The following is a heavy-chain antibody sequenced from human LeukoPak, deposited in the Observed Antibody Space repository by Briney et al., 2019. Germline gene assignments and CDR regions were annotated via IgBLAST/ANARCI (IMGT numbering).Heavy chain of an antibody. Sequence: SETLSLTCTVSGGSISSSSYYWGWIRQPPGKGLEWIGSIYYSGSTNYNPSLKSRVTISVDTSKNQFSLKLSSVTAADTAVYYCARAGYSGYDSSFDYWGQGTLVTVSS. CDR3: ARAGYSGYDSSFDY. V-gene: IGHV4-39*07. J-gene: IGHJ4*02. CDR2: IYYSGST. D-gene: IGHD5-12*01. CDR1: GGSISSSSYY.